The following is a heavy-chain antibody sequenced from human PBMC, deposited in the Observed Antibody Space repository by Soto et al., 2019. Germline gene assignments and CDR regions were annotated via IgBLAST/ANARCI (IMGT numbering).Heavy chain of an antibody. J-gene: IGHJ5*02. CDR3: VRGRSFDFASTPPPTFGP. Sequence: QLVASGGGLVQPGGSLRLSCVASGFILSTHDLHWVRDTPGEGLEWVSGIGPLGDTFYVASVKGRFTISRKNANNSLYLQMHSLTVGDTAVYYCVRGRSFDFASTPPPTFGPWGQGTLVTVSS. CDR1: GFILSTHD. D-gene: IGHD3-9*01. CDR2: IGPLGDT. V-gene: IGHV3-13*01.